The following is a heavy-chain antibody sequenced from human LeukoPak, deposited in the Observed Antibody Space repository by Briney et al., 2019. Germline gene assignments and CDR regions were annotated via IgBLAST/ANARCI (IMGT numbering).Heavy chain of an antibody. D-gene: IGHD5-24*01. CDR2: ISAYNGNT. CDR1: GYTFTCYY. Sequence: ASVKVSCKASGYTFTCYYMHWVRQAPGQGLEWMGWISAYNGNTNYAQKLQGRVTMTTDTSTSTAYMELRSLRSDDTAVYYCARDGYNSFDYWGQGTLVTVSS. J-gene: IGHJ4*02. V-gene: IGHV1-18*04. CDR3: ARDGYNSFDY.